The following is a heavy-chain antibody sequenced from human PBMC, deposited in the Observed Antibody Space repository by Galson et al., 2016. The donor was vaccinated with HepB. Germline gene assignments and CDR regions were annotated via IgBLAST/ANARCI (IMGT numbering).Heavy chain of an antibody. Sequence: SLRLSCAASGIAFSTYAMNWVRQAPGKGLEWVSYISSSSGIVYYGDSVKGRFTISRDNAKNSLYLNMNSLRDEDTAIYYCATSLSGVAGADWGQGTLVTVSS. V-gene: IGHV3-48*02. CDR1: GIAFSTYA. J-gene: IGHJ4*02. D-gene: IGHD1-26*01. CDR3: ATSLSGVAGAD. CDR2: ISSSSGIV.